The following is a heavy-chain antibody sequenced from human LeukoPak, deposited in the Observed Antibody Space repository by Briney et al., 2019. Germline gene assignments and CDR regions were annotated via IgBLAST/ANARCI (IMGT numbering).Heavy chain of an antibody. CDR3: ARVGDRLRYFDWSYHAFDI. CDR2: IKQDGSEK. CDR1: GFTFSSYW. J-gene: IGHJ3*02. Sequence: PGGSLRLPCAASGFTFSSYWMSWVRQAPGKGLEWVANIKQDGSEKYYVDSVKGRFTISRDNTKNSLYLQMNSLRAEDTAVYYCARVGDRLRYFDWSYHAFDIWGQGTMVTVSS. D-gene: IGHD3-9*01. V-gene: IGHV3-7*01.